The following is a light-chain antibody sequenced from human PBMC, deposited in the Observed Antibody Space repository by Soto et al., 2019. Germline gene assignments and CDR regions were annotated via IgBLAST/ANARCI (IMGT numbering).Light chain of an antibody. J-gene: IGKJ4*01. V-gene: IGKV3-15*01. CDR1: QSVTRY. Sequence: EIVVTQSPATPSMSPGERATLSCRASQSVTRYLAWYQQKPGQGPRLLIYDASTRATGIPARFSGSGSGTEFTLTISSLQSEDFAVYYCQQYNNWPPGTFGGGTKVEIK. CDR3: QQYNNWPPGT. CDR2: DAS.